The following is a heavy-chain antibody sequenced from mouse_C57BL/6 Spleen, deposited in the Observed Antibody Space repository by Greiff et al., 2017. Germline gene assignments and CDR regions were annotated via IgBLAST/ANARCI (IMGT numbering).Heavy chain of an antibody. Sequence: DVKLPASGGDLVKPGGSLKLSCAASGFTFSSYGMSWVRQTPDKRLEWVATISSGGSYTYYPDSVKGRFTISRDNAKTTRDLQMRSLRSEDPAMYYCARHPEVYYFGYWGQGATRTLSS. CDR3: ARHPEVYYFGY. J-gene: IGHJ2*01. CDR2: ISSGGSYT. CDR1: GFTFSSYG. V-gene: IGHV5-6*02.